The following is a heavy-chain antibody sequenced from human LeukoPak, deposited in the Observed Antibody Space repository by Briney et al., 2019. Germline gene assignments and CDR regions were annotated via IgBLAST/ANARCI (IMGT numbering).Heavy chain of an antibody. CDR2: ISDSGGSP. Sequence: GGSLRLSCAASRFTFSTYAMSWVRQAPGKGLEWLSTISDSGGSPSYADSVKGRFTISRDNSKNTLYRQMTSLRAEDTAVYYGAKSQSVAQRGYFDYWGQGTLVTVSS. V-gene: IGHV3-23*01. D-gene: IGHD2-15*01. CDR1: RFTFSTYA. J-gene: IGHJ4*02. CDR3: AKSQSVAQRGYFDY.